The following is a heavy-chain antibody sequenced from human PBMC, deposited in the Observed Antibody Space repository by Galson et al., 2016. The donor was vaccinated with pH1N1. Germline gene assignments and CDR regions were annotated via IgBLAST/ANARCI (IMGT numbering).Heavy chain of an antibody. CDR2: IMPIFGTG. D-gene: IGHD3-10*01. J-gene: IGHJ5*02. CDR3: ARGGEEILSFGEPHNWFDP. CDR1: GGTFTSYN. V-gene: IGHV1-69*13. Sequence: SVKVSCKASGGTFTSYNIGWVRQAPGLGLEWVGGIMPIFGTGTYAQKFQGRVTITADASTSTSYMALSSLTSADTAVYYCARGGEEILSFGEPHNWFDPWGQGTLVTVSS.